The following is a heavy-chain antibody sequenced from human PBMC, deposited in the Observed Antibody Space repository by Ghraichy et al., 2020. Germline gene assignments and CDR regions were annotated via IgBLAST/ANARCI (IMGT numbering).Heavy chain of an antibody. J-gene: IGHJ4*02. D-gene: IGHD3-16*02. V-gene: IGHV3-33*01. CDR1: GFTFSSYG. CDR3: ARGNIWGSYRPLDY. Sequence: GESLNISCAASGFTFSSYGMHWVRQAPGKGLEWVAVIWYDGSNKYYADSVKGRFTISRDNSKNTLYLQMNSLRAEDTAVYYCARGNIWGSYRPLDYWGQGTLVTVSS. CDR2: IWYDGSNK.